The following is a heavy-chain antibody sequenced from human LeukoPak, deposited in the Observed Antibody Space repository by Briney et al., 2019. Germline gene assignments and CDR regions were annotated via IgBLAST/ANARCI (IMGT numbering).Heavy chain of an antibody. D-gene: IGHD2-2*01. CDR2: IIPIFGPA. CDR3: ARTLVVVPAADYYYMDV. J-gene: IGHJ6*03. V-gene: IGHV1-69*13. CDR1: GGTFSSYA. Sequence: GASVKVSCKASGGTFSSYAISWVRQAPGQGLEWMGGIIPIFGPANYAQKFQGRVTITADESTSTAYMELSSLRSEDTAVYYCARTLVVVPAADYYYMDVWGKGTRSPSP.